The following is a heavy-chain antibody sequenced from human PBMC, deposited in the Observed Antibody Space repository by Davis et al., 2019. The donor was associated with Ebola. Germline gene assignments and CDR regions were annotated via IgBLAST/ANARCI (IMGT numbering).Heavy chain of an antibody. CDR1: GFTFGTYW. CDR3: ARAAHYNPGIAVAGSFGISYYYYGMDV. CDR2: ISGSGSII. J-gene: IGHJ6*02. Sequence: GGSLRLSCAASGFTFGTYWMHWVRQVPGKGLEWVSYISGSGSIINYADSMTGRFTISRDNAKKSVYLQMNSLRDEDTAVYYCARAAHYNPGIAVAGSFGISYYYYGMDVWGQGTTVTVSS. V-gene: IGHV3-48*02. D-gene: IGHD6-19*01.